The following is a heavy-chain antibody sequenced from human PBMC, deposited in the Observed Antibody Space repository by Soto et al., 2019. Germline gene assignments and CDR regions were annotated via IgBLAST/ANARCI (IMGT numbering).Heavy chain of an antibody. Sequence: GGSLRLSCAASGFTFSSYGMHWVRQAPGKGLEWVAVIWYDGSNKYYADSVKGRFTISRDNSKNTLYLQMNSLRAEDTAVYYCARSNSSSGYYGMDVWGRGTTVTVSS. CDR2: IWYDGSNK. V-gene: IGHV3-33*01. CDR1: GFTFSSYG. J-gene: IGHJ6*02. D-gene: IGHD6-6*01. CDR3: ARSNSSSGYYGMDV.